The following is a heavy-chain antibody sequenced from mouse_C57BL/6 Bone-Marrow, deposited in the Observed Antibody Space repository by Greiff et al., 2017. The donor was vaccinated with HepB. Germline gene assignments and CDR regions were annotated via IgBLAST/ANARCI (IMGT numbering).Heavy chain of an antibody. D-gene: IGHD2-2*01. CDR1: GYTFTSYW. Sequence: VQLQQSGAELVKPGASVKMSCKASGYTFTSYWITWVKQRPGQGLEWIGDIYPGSGSTNYNEKFKSKATLTVDTSSSTAYMQLSSLTSEDSAVYYCALGLRRGLYYAMDYWGQGTSVTVSS. CDR3: ALGLRRGLYYAMDY. CDR2: IYPGSGST. V-gene: IGHV1-55*01. J-gene: IGHJ4*01.